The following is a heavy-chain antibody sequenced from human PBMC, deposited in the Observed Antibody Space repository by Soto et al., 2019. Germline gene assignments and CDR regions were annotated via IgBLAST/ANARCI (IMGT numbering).Heavy chain of an antibody. CDR2: ISAYNGNT. V-gene: IGHV1-18*01. CDR1: GYTFTSYG. Sequence: ASVKVSCKASGYTFTSYGITWVRQAPGQGLEWMGWISAYNGNTNYAQNLQGRVTMTTDTSTSTAYMELRSLRSDDTAVYYCARVRRIVAITHDAFDIWGQGTMVTVSS. CDR3: ARVRRIVAITHDAFDI. D-gene: IGHD3-22*01. J-gene: IGHJ3*02.